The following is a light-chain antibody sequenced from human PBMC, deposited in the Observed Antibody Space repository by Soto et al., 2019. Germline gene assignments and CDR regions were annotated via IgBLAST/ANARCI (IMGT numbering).Light chain of an antibody. CDR1: QSIDTY. V-gene: IGKV1-39*01. J-gene: IGKJ1*01. CDR3: QQSHSTPLL. Sequence: DIPMTQSPSSLSASVGDRVTITCRASQSIDTYLNWYQQKPGKAPKFLIYAASSLRSGVPSRFSGGGSGTDFTLTISRLQPEDFATYYCQQSHSTPLLFGQGTKVEVK. CDR2: AAS.